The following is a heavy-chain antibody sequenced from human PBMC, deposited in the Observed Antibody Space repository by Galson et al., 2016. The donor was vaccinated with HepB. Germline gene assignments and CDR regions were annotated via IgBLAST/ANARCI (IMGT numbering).Heavy chain of an antibody. CDR2: IYYSGST. V-gene: IGHV4-61*01. Sequence: SETLSLTCTVSGGSVSSGSYYWSWIRQPPGKGLEWIGYIYYSGSTNYNPSLKSRVTISVDTSKNQFSLKLNSVTAADTAVYYCARDFFLVRGSDGMDVWGQGTAVTVSS. CDR1: GGSVSSGSYY. D-gene: IGHD3-10*01. J-gene: IGHJ6*02. CDR3: ARDFFLVRGSDGMDV.